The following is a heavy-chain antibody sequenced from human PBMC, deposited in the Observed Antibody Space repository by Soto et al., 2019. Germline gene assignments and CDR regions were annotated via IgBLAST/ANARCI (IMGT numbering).Heavy chain of an antibody. V-gene: IGHV4-39*01. Sequence: PSETLSLTCTVSGGSISSSSYYWGWIRQPPGKGLEWIGSIYYSGSTYYNPSLKSRVTISVDTSKNQFSLKLSSVTAADTAVYYCARHVVVVTAIHNWFDPWGQGTLVTVSS. CDR3: ARHVVVVTAIHNWFDP. D-gene: IGHD2-21*02. CDR1: GGSISSSSYY. J-gene: IGHJ5*02. CDR2: IYYSGST.